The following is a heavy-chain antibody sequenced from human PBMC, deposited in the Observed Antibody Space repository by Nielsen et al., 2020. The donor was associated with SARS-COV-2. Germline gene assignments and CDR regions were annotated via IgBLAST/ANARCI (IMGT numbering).Heavy chain of an antibody. V-gene: IGHV3-48*02. CDR1: GFTFSSYS. D-gene: IGHD2-2*01. CDR3: VRDYCSSTSCRLDY. CDR2: VSRSSRSL. J-gene: IGHJ4*02. Sequence: GESLKISCAASGFTFSSYSTHWVRQAPGKGLEWVSWVSRSSRSLYYADSVRGRFTISRDNAKKSLYLQMNRLRDEDTAVYYCVRDYCSSTSCRLDYWGQGTPVTVSS.